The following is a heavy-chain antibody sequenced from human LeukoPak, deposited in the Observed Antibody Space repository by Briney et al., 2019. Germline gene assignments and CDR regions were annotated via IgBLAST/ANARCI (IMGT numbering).Heavy chain of an antibody. Sequence: ESSETLSLTCTVSGGSIRNYYWSWIRQPPGKGLEWMGHIYYSGSTNYNPSLNSRVTISVDTSKNQFSLKVTSVTDADTGMYFCAREDGDYQLEYFQHWGRGTLVTVSS. CDR3: AREDGDYQLEYFQH. J-gene: IGHJ1*01. CDR1: GGSIRNYY. D-gene: IGHD2-21*01. V-gene: IGHV4-59*01. CDR2: IYYSGST.